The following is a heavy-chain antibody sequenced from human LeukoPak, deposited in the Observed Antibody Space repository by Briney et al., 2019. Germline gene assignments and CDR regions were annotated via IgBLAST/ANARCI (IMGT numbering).Heavy chain of an antibody. D-gene: IGHD3-16*02. J-gene: IGHJ4*02. V-gene: IGHV3-23*01. CDR3: ARKLPPSSFYFDF. CDR2: SIGSGFYT. Sequence: GGSLRLSCVASGFTFSDYDMTWVRQASGKGLEYVSSIGSGFYTFYAGSVKGRFSISRDNSKSALYLQMNSLRADDTAVYFCARKLPPSSFYFDFWGRGSLVTVSS. CDR1: GFTFSDYD.